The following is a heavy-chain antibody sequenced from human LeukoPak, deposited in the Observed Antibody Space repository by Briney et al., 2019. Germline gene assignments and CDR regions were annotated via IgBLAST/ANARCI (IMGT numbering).Heavy chain of an antibody. Sequence: GGSLRLSCTASEFSFGDYFMSWVRQAPGKGLEWVGFIRGKAHGGTTEYATSVKGRFTISRDDSKSIAYLQTNSLKTEDTAVYYCTAREMATIRPFDYWGQGTLVTVSS. CDR2: IRGKAHGGTT. CDR3: TAREMATIRPFDY. D-gene: IGHD5-24*01. CDR1: EFSFGDYF. J-gene: IGHJ4*02. V-gene: IGHV3-49*04.